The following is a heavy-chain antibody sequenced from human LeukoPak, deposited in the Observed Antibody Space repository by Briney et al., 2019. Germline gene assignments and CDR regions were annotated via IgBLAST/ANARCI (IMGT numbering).Heavy chain of an antibody. V-gene: IGHV3-74*01. J-gene: IGHJ4*02. Sequence: PGGSLRLSCAASGFTFSNYWMHWVRQAPGKGLVWVSRINSDGSSTSYADSVKGRLTISRDNAKNSLCLQMNSLRAEDTAIYYCVRSGGYWGQGTLVTVSS. D-gene: IGHD1-26*01. CDR2: INSDGSST. CDR3: VRSGGY. CDR1: GFTFSNYW.